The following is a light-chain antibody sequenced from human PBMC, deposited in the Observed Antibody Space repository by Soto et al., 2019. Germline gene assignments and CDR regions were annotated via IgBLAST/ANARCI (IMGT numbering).Light chain of an antibody. CDR3: QQYGSSGT. CDR1: QSVSNNY. V-gene: IGKV3-20*01. CDR2: GAS. J-gene: IGKJ1*01. Sequence: ELVLTQSPGTLSLSPGARATLSCRASQSVSNNYLAWYQQKPGQAPRLLIYGASNRATGIPDRFSDNGSGTEFTLPLSRVEPEDFAVDDCQQYGSSGTFCQGTKVEIK.